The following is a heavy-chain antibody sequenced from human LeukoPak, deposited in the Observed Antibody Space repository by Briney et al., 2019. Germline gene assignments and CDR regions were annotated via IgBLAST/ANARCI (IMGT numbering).Heavy chain of an antibody. CDR1: GFTFSVYW. CDR2: IKQDGSEK. V-gene: IGHV3-7*01. CDR3: ARDGDTSGYTD. D-gene: IGHD3-22*01. J-gene: IGHJ4*02. Sequence: PGGSLRLSCEASGFTFSVYWVSWVRQAPGRGLEWVANIKQDGSEKYYVDSVKGRFTISRDNAKNSLYLQMNSLRADDTAVYYCARDGDTSGYTDWGQGTLVTVS.